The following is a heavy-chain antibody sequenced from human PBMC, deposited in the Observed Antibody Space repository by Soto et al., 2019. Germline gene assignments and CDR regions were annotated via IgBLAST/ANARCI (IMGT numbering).Heavy chain of an antibody. V-gene: IGHV6-1*01. CDR1: GDSVSSNSAA. Sequence: SQTLSLTCAISGDSVSSNSAAWNWIRQSPSRGLEWLGRTYYRSKWYNDYAVSVKSRITINPDTSKNQFSLQLNSVTPEDTAVYYCARDHSSWFTERGYYYYGMDVWGHGTTVTVSS. CDR2: TYYRSKWYN. D-gene: IGHD6-13*01. J-gene: IGHJ6*02. CDR3: ARDHSSWFTERGYYYYGMDV.